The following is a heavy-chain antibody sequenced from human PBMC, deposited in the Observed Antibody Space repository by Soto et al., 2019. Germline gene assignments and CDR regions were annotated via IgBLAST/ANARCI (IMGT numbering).Heavy chain of an antibody. D-gene: IGHD6-6*01. V-gene: IGHV4-61*01. J-gene: IGHJ5*02. CDR3: ARGAAARYSWFDR. CDR1: GGSVSSGSYY. CDR2: VYYSGGT. Sequence: QVQLQESGLGLVKPSETLSLTCTVSGGSVSSGSYYWSWIRQPPGKGLEWVGCVYYSGGTNYNPSLKSRVSISIDTSKKQFSLKLNSVTAADTAVYYCARGAAARYSWFDRWGQGTLVTVSS.